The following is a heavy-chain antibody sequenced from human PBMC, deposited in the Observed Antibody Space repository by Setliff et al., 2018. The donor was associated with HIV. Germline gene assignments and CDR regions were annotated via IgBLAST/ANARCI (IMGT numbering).Heavy chain of an antibody. J-gene: IGHJ4*03. V-gene: IGHV4-4*08. Sequence: SETLSLTCTVSGGSISSYFWSWIRQPPGKGLEWIGYIYTNGSTNYNPSLKSRVTISVDTSKNQFSLKLNSVTASDTAVYYCASGREAVAGALHFDYWGKGTTVTVSS. CDR1: GGSISSYF. CDR2: IYTNGST. D-gene: IGHD6-19*01. CDR3: ASGREAVAGALHFDY.